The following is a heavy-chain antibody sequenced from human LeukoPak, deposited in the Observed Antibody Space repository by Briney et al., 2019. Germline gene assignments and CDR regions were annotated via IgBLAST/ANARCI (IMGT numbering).Heavy chain of an antibody. CDR3: ARGDSMFDP. Sequence: SETLSLTCTVYGGSLRGYYWSWIRQSPGKGLEWIAEINHSGSTNYNPSLKSRVAISVDTSKNQFSLSLSSVTAADTAVYYCARGDSMFDPWGQGTLVTVSS. J-gene: IGHJ5*02. CDR1: GGSLRGYY. V-gene: IGHV4-34*01. CDR2: INHSGST. D-gene: IGHD2/OR15-2a*01.